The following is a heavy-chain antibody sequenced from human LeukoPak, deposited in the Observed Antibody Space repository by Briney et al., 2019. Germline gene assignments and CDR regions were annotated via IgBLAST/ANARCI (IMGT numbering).Heavy chain of an antibody. CDR2: ISGSGGST. CDR1: GFTFSSYA. V-gene: IGHV3-23*01. J-gene: IGHJ5*02. CDR3: AKSSTYYYDSNWFDP. Sequence: PGGSLRLSCAASGFTFSSYAMSRVRQAPGKGLEWVSAISGSGGSTYYADSVKGRFTISRDHSKNTLYLQMNSLRAEDTAVYYCAKSSTYYYDSNWFDPWGQGTLVTVSS. D-gene: IGHD3-22*01.